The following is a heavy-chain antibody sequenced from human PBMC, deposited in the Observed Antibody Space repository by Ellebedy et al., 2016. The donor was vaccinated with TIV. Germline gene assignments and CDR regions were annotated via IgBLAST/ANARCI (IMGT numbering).Heavy chain of an antibody. Sequence: MPSETLSLTCTVSGGSISSSSYYWGWIRLPPGKGLEWIGNIYYSGSTYYNPSLQSRVTISVDTSKNQFSLRLNSVTAADTAVYYCARFVRATKAFDIWGQGTMDTVSS. J-gene: IGHJ3*02. CDR3: ARFVRATKAFDI. D-gene: IGHD5-12*01. V-gene: IGHV4-39*07. CDR1: GGSISSSSYY. CDR2: IYYSGST.